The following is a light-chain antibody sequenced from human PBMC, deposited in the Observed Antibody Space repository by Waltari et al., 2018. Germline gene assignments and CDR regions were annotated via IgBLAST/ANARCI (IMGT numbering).Light chain of an antibody. CDR3: SSYTTRSIVV. Sequence: QSALTQPPSVSGSPGQSVTISCTGSSSDVGNYDRVSWYQQSPGTAPKLMIYEVSNRPPGFPDRFSGSKSGNTASLTISGLQAGDEADYYCSSYTTRSIVVFGGGTKLTVL. CDR1: SSDVGNYDR. J-gene: IGLJ2*01. V-gene: IGLV2-18*02. CDR2: EVS.